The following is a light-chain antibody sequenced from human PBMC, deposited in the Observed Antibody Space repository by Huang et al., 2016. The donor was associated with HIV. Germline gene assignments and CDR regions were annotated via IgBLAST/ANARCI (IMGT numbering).Light chain of an antibody. CDR2: GAA. CDR3: QQYNNWPPYT. V-gene: IGKV3-15*01. CDR1: QSVSTN. Sequence: EIVMTQSPATLSVSPGERATLSCRASQSVSTNLAWYQHKPGQAPRILIYGAATRATGIPARFSGGGSGTEFTLTISSLQSEDFAVYYCQQYNNWPPYTFGQGTKLEIK. J-gene: IGKJ2*01.